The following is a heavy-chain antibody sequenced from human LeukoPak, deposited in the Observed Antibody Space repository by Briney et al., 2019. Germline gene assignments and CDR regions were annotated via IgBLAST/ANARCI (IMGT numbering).Heavy chain of an antibody. CDR2: INHSGST. J-gene: IGHJ1*01. CDR1: GGSFSGYY. Sequence: SETLSLTCAVYGGSFSGYYWSWIRQPPGKGLEWIGEINHSGSTNYNPSLKSRVTISVDTSKNQFSLKLSSVTAADTAVYYCARGPYYDFWGGYSSEYFQNWGQGTLVTVSS. CDR3: ARGPYYDFWGGYSSEYFQN. V-gene: IGHV4-34*01. D-gene: IGHD3-3*01.